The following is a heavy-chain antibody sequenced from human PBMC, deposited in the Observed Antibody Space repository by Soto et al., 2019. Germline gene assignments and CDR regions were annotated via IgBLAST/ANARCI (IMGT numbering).Heavy chain of an antibody. CDR1: GYSIGTGFN. CDR2: IYHSGST. D-gene: IGHD3-9*01. Sequence: SETLSLTCAVSGYSIGTGFNWAWIRQPPGKGLEWIGSIYHSGSTYYNLSLKSRVTISSDASKNQISLKLSSVTAADTALYYCARDSGTGSYEIYSWCQQNLLTISS. CDR3: ARDSGTGSYEIYS. J-gene: IGHJ4*02. V-gene: IGHV4-38-2*02.